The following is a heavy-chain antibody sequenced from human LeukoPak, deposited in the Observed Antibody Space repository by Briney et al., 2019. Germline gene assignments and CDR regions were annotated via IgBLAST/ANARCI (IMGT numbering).Heavy chain of an antibody. J-gene: IGHJ4*02. CDR2: ITSSSSYI. CDR3: ARAQGVVVPAAMDY. Sequence: GGSLRLSCAASGFTFSSYNMNWVRQAPGKGLEWVSSITSSSSYIYHADSVKGRFTISRDNAKNSLYLQMNSLRAEDTAVYYCARAQGVVVPAAMDYWGQGTPVTVSS. D-gene: IGHD2-2*01. V-gene: IGHV3-21*01. CDR1: GFTFSSYN.